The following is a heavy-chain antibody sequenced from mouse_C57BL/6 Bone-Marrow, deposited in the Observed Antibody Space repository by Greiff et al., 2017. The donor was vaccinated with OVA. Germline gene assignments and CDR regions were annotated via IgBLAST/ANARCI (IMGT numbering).Heavy chain of an antibody. D-gene: IGHD1-1*01. CDR3: AREEVYYGSLFFDY. CDR1: GYTFTSYW. V-gene: IGHV1-55*01. CDR2: IYPGSGST. Sequence: VQLQQPGAELVKPGASVKMSCKASGYTFTSYWITWVKQRPGQGLEWIGDIYPGSGSTNYNEKFKSKATLTVDTSSSTAYMQLSSLTSEDSAVYYCAREEVYYGSLFFDYWGQGTTLTVSS. J-gene: IGHJ2*01.